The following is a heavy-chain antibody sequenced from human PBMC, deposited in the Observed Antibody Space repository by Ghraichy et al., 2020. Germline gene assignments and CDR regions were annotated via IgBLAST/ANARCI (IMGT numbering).Heavy chain of an antibody. V-gene: IGHV3-23*01. CDR2: ISGSGGST. Sequence: GESLNISCAASGFTFSSYAMSWVRQAPGKGLEWVSAISGSGGSTYYADSVKGRFTISRDNSKNTLYLQMNSLRAEDTAVYYCAKDLGDRSEVGATYNWFDPWGQGTLVTVSS. D-gene: IGHD1-26*01. J-gene: IGHJ5*02. CDR1: GFTFSSYA. CDR3: AKDLGDRSEVGATYNWFDP.